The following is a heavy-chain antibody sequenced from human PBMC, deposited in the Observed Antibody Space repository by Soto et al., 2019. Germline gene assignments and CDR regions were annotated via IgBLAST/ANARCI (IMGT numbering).Heavy chain of an antibody. Sequence: ASVKVSCKASGYTFTSYGISWVRQAPGQGLEWMGWISAYNGNTNYAQKLQGRVTMTTDTSTSTAYMELRSRRSDDTAVYYCARIRITIFGVVSLGAFDIWGQGTMVTVSS. CDR2: ISAYNGNT. CDR1: GYTFTSYG. CDR3: ARIRITIFGVVSLGAFDI. V-gene: IGHV1-18*01. J-gene: IGHJ3*02. D-gene: IGHD3-3*01.